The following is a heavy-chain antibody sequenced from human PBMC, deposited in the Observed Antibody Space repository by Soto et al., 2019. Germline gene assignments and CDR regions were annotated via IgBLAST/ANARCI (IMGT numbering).Heavy chain of an antibody. CDR2: ISSSSSTI. CDR1: GFTFSSYS. V-gene: IGHV3-48*02. D-gene: IGHD3-3*01. CDR3: ARDPRFRDFWSGYYY. J-gene: IGHJ4*02. Sequence: GGSLRLSCAASGFTFSSYSMNWVRQAPGKGLEWVSYISSSSSTIYYADSVKGRFTISRDNAKNSLYLQMNSLRDEDMAVYYCARDPRFRDFWSGYYYWGQGTLVTVSS.